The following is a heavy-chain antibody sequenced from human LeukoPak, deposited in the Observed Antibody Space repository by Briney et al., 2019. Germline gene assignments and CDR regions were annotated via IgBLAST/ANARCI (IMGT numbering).Heavy chain of an antibody. Sequence: SVKVSCTPSGGTFSSYTISWVRQAPGQGLEWMGRIIPILGIANYAQKFQGRVTITADKSTSTAYMELSSLRSEDTAVYYCAREYSSSPWAFDYWGQGTLVTVSS. CDR2: IIPILGIA. J-gene: IGHJ4*02. CDR1: GGTFSSYT. CDR3: AREYSSSPWAFDY. D-gene: IGHD6-6*01. V-gene: IGHV1-69*04.